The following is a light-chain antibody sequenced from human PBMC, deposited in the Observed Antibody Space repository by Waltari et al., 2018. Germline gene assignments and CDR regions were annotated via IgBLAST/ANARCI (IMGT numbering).Light chain of an antibody. CDR1: QTISTY. J-gene: IGKJ2*01. CDR3: HQSHTVPHT. CDR2: AAS. Sequence: DIQMTQSPSSLSPSVGDSVTITCRASQTISTYLNWYQQTAGKAPKLLIYAASALQSGVPSRFRGSGSGTDFTLTITSLQPEDFATYYCHQSHTVPHTFGQGTKLEIK. V-gene: IGKV1-39*01.